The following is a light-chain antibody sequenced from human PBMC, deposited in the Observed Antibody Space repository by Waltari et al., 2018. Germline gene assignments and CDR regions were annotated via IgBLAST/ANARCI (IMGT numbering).Light chain of an antibody. V-gene: IGKV1-5*03. CDR2: QAS. J-gene: IGKJ4*01. CDR3: QQYHIYAPT. CDR1: QNINSW. Sequence: DIQLTQSPSTLSASVGDRVTISCRASQNINSWLAWYQQKPGKAPKLLIYQASSLESGVPSRFRGSGSGTEFTLTISSLKPDDFATYYCQQYHIYAPTFGGGTKVENK.